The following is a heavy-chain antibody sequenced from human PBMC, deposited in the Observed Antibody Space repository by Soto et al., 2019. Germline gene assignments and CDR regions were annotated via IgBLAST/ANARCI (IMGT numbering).Heavy chain of an antibody. CDR1: GGTFSSYT. D-gene: IGHD5-12*01. Sequence: QVQLVQSGAEVKKPGSSVTVSCKASGGTFSSYTISWVRQAPGQGLEWMGGIIPISGTANYAQKFQGRVTITADEYTSTAYMELSSLRSEDTAVYYCARGNHRWLQLWYFDLWGRGTLVTVSS. CDR3: ARGNHRWLQLWYFDL. J-gene: IGHJ2*01. V-gene: IGHV1-69*12. CDR2: IIPISGTA.